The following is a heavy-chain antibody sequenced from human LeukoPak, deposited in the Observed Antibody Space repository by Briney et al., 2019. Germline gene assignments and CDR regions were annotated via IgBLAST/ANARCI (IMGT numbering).Heavy chain of an antibody. V-gene: IGHV3-53*01. J-gene: IGHJ5*02. CDR1: GFTVSSNY. D-gene: IGHD2-2*01. CDR2: IYSGGST. Sequence: GGSARLSCAASGFTVSSNYMSWVRQAPGKGLEWVSVIYSGGSTYYADSVKGRFTISRDNSKNTLYLQMNSLRAEDTAVYYCARGPPRYCSSTSCSRGANWFDPWGQGTLVTVSS. CDR3: ARGPPRYCSSTSCSRGANWFDP.